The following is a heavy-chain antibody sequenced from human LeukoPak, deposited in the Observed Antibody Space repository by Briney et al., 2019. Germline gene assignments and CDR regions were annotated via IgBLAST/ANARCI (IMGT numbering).Heavy chain of an antibody. CDR3: ARHLRSSYDSSGYMPPGFDY. D-gene: IGHD3-22*01. V-gene: IGHV5-51*01. CDR1: GYSFTSYW. J-gene: IGHJ4*02. CDR2: IFPGDSYT. Sequence: GESLKISCKGSGYSFTSYWIGWVRQVPGKGLEWVGIIFPGDSYTRYSPAFPGQVTISADKSISTAYLQWSSLKASDTAMYYCARHLRSSYDSSGYMPPGFDYWGQGTLVTVSS.